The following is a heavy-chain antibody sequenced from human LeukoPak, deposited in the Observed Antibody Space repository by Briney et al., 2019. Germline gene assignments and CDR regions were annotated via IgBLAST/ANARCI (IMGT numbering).Heavy chain of an antibody. J-gene: IGHJ4*02. Sequence: GGSLRLPCAASGFTFSSYAMSWVRQAPGKGLEWVAVISYDGSNKYYADSVKGRFTISRDNSKNTLYLQMNSLRAEDTAVYYCAREGDIVGELDYWGQGTLVTVSS. V-gene: IGHV3-30-3*01. CDR1: GFTFSSYA. CDR2: ISYDGSNK. CDR3: AREGDIVGELDY. D-gene: IGHD1-26*01.